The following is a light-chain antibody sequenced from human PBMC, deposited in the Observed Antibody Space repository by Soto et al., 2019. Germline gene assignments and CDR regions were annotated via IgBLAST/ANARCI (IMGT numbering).Light chain of an antibody. Sequence: QPVLTQSSSASGSLGSSVKLTCTLSSGHSSYIIAWHQQQPGKAPWYLMKLEGSGSYNKGSGVPDRFSGSSSGADRYLTISNLQFEDEADYYCETWDFNTRVFGGGTKLTVL. CDR2: LEGSGSY. CDR3: ETWDFNTRV. J-gene: IGLJ3*02. V-gene: IGLV4-60*02. CDR1: SGHSSYI.